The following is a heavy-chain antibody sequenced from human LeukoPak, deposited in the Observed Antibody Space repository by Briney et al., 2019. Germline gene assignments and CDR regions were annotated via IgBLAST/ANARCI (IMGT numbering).Heavy chain of an antibody. CDR1: GFTFSSYG. J-gene: IGHJ4*02. CDR2: IWYDGSNK. D-gene: IGHD3-10*01. Sequence: PGGSLRLSCAASGFTFSSYGMHWVRQAPGKGLEWVAVIWYDGSNKYYADSVKGRFTISRDNSKNTLYLQMNSLRAEDTAVYYCARGLEMGDYRSGSYGYWGQGTLVTVSS. V-gene: IGHV3-33*01. CDR3: ARGLEMGDYRSGSYGY.